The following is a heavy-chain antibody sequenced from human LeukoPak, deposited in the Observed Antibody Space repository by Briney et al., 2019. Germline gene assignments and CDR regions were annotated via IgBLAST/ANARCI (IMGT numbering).Heavy chain of an antibody. CDR2: IYPGDSAT. D-gene: IGHD5-12*01. J-gene: IGHJ5*02. CDR1: GYSFTTYW. Sequence: GESLKISCKVSGYSFTTYWIGWVRQMPGRGLEWMGIIYPGDSATRYSPSFQGQVTFSADKSINTAYLQWSSLKASDTAMYYCAKHGSGYKPDHWGQGTLVTVSS. V-gene: IGHV5-51*01. CDR3: AKHGSGYKPDH.